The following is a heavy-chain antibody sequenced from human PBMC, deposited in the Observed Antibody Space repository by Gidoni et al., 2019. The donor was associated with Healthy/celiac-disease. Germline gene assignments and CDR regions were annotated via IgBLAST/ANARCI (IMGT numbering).Heavy chain of an antibody. Sequence: EVQLVESGGGLVKPGWSLRLSCAASGFTFSNAWMSWVRQAPGKGLEWVGRIKSKTDGGTTDYAAPVKGRFTISRDDSKNTLYLQMNSLKTEDTAVYYCTTAGVFVVVAYDHWGQGTLVTVSS. CDR1: GFTFSNAW. D-gene: IGHD2-15*01. CDR2: IKSKTDGGTT. J-gene: IGHJ4*02. CDR3: TTAGVFVVVAYDH. V-gene: IGHV3-15*01.